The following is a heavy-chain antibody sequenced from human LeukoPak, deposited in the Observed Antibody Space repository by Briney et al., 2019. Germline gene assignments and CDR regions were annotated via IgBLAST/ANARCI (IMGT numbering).Heavy chain of an antibody. CDR3: VRGIGSTTVTTLEYYFDY. J-gene: IGHJ4*02. CDR1: GYTFTSYD. V-gene: IGHV1-8*01. Sequence: ASVKVSCKASGYTFTSYDINWVRQATGQGVERMGWMNPNSGNTGYAQKFQGRVTITRKTTIRTDYMEMRRLRDEETAVYKCVRGIGSTTVTTLEYYFDYWGQGTLVTVSS. CDR2: MNPNSGNT. D-gene: IGHD4-17*01.